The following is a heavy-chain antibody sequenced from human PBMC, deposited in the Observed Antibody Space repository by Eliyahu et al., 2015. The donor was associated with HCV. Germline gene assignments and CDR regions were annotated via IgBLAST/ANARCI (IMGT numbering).Heavy chain of an antibody. D-gene: IGHD1-1*01. CDR2: IYYNRSP. J-gene: IGHJ4*02. Sequence: QVQLQESGPGLVKPSETLSLTCAVSGGSITTYSWTWIRQPPGKGLNYIGHIYYNRSPSYNASLKGRVSISMDTSKNQFSLSLTSVTAADTARYYCARGGSTGMIDYWGQGTLVTVSS. V-gene: IGHV4-59*01. CDR1: GGSITTYS. CDR3: ARGGSTGMIDY.